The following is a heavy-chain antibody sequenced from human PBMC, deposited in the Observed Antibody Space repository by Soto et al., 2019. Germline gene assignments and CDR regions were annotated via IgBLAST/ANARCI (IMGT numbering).Heavy chain of an antibody. CDR3: ARDLAPYYYDSSGYYPFDY. CDR2: IWYDGSNK. D-gene: IGHD3-22*01. CDR1: GFTFSSYG. V-gene: IGHV3-33*01. J-gene: IGHJ4*02. Sequence: TGGSLRLSCAASGFTFSSYGMHWVRQAPGKGLEWVAVIWYDGSNKYYADSVKGRFTISRDNSKNTLYLQMNSLRAEDTAVYYCARDLAPYYYDSSGYYPFDYWGQGTLVTVSS.